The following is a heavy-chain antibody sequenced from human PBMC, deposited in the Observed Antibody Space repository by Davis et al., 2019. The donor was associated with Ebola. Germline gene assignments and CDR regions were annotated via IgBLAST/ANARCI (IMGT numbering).Heavy chain of an antibody. CDR2: INNKTGNP. CDR1: GYTFTSYG. J-gene: IGHJ4*02. CDR3: ARGRAMGDY. Sequence: ASVKVSCKASGYTFTSYGISWVRQAPGQGLDWMGCINNKTGNPTYAQGFTGRFVFSLDTSVSTAYLQISSLKAEDTAVYYCARGRAMGDYWGQGTLVTVSS. D-gene: IGHD3-16*01. V-gene: IGHV7-4-1*02.